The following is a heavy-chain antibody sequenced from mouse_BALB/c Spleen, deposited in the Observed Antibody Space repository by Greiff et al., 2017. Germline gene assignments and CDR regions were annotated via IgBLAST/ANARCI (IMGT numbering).Heavy chain of an antibody. CDR2: ISSGGSYT. Sequence: EVKLVESGGDLVKPGGSLKLSCAASGFTFSSYGMSWVRQTPDKRLEWVATISSGGSYTYYPDSVKGRFTISRDNAKNTLYLQMSSLRSEDTAMYYCARGYDGYFDVWGAGTTVTVSS. CDR3: ARGYDGYFDV. CDR1: GFTFSSYG. V-gene: IGHV5-6*01. J-gene: IGHJ1*01. D-gene: IGHD2-2*01.